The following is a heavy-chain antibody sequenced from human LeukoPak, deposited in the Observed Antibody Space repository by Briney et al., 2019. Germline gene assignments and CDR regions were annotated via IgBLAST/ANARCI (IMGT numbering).Heavy chain of an antibody. V-gene: IGHV4-39*07. CDR1: GGSISSSSYY. J-gene: IGHJ6*03. CDR2: IYYSGST. Sequence: SETLSLTCTVSGGSISSSSYYWGWIRQPPGKGLEWIGSIYYSGSTNYNPSLKSRVTMSVDTSKNQFSLKLSSVTAADTAVYYCAREVLRFLEWPTFYYYYMDVWGKGTTVTVSS. CDR3: AREVLRFLEWPTFYYYYMDV. D-gene: IGHD3-3*01.